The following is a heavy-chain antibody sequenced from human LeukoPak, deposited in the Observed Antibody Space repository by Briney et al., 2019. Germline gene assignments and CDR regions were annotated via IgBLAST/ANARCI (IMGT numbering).Heavy chain of an antibody. D-gene: IGHD2-2*01. CDR1: GFSFTSYW. V-gene: IGHV5-51*01. CDR2: IFPGDSDT. J-gene: IGHJ4*02. Sequence: GESLTISCKGSGFSFTSYWIIWVRQMPGTGLEWMGIIFPGDSDTRYSPSFQGQVTISADTSISAAYLQWSSLEASDTAMYYCARRYCSTSSCYLDSWGQGTLVTVSS. CDR3: ARRYCSTSSCYLDS.